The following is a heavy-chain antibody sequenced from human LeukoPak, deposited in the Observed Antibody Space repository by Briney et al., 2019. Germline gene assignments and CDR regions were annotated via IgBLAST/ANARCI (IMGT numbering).Heavy chain of an antibody. D-gene: IGHD6-13*01. Sequence: AGGSLRLSCAASGFNFRGYGMHWVRQAPGKGLEWVAFIRYDGTKKYHADSVMGRFTISRDNSANTLYLQMNSLRAEDTAVYYCANEILAPARGTPLDYWGQGTLVTVSS. CDR2: IRYDGTKK. J-gene: IGHJ4*02. V-gene: IGHV3-30*02. CDR1: GFNFRGYG. CDR3: ANEILAPARGTPLDY.